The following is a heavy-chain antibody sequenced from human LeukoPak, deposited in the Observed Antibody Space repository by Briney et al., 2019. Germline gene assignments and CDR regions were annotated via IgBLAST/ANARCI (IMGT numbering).Heavy chain of an antibody. CDR1: GGSITGGGYS. CDR2: KYYRGST. J-gene: IGHJ2*01. CDR3: ARSDGPYSSGSIQWYFDL. Sequence: SSQTLSLTCAVSGGSITGGGYSWSWVRQPPGKGLEWIGNKYYRGSTSYNPSLESRVTISIDRSKNQFSLKLSSVTAADTAVYYCARSDGPYSSGSIQWYFDLWGRGTLVTVSS. D-gene: IGHD6-19*01. V-gene: IGHV4-30-2*01.